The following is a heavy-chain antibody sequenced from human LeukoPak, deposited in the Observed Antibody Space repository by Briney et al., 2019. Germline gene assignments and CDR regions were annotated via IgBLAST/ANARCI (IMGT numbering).Heavy chain of an antibody. CDR3: ARHFNSGLDH. D-gene: IGHD6-19*01. CDR1: GGSISGYY. Sequence: SETLSLTCTVAGGSISGYYWSWIRQPPGKGLKWIGYISHSGSTNYNPSLKSRVTMSVETSKNQFSLRLSSVNAADTAVYYCARHFNSGLDHWGQGTLVSVSS. J-gene: IGHJ4*02. V-gene: IGHV4-59*08. CDR2: ISHSGST.